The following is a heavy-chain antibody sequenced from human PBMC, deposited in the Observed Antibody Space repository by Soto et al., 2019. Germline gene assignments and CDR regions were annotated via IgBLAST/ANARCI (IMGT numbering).Heavy chain of an antibody. Sequence: QVQLVESGGGLVKPGGSLRLSCAASGFTFSDYYMSWIRQAPGKGLEWVSDISSSSSYTNYADSVKGRFTISRDNAKNSLYLQMNSLRDEDTAVYHCARTIAAAGGRRYFDLWGRGTLVTVSS. CDR1: GFTFSDYY. J-gene: IGHJ2*01. D-gene: IGHD6-13*01. CDR2: ISSSSSYT. V-gene: IGHV3-11*05. CDR3: ARTIAAAGGRRYFDL.